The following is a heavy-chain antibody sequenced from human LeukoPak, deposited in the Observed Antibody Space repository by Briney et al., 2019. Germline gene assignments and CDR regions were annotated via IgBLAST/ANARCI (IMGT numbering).Heavy chain of an antibody. D-gene: IGHD6-6*01. Sequence: GASVKVSCKASGYTFTSYDINWVRQATGQGLEWMGWMNPNSGNTGYAQKFQGRVTMTRNTSISTAYMELSSLRSEDTAVYYCARGSSSRRTVHYYYMDVWGKGTTVTISS. CDR2: MNPNSGNT. CDR1: GYTFTSYD. J-gene: IGHJ6*03. CDR3: ARGSSSRRTVHYYYMDV. V-gene: IGHV1-8*01.